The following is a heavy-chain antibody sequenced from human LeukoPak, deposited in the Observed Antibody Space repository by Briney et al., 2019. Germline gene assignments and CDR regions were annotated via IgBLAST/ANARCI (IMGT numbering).Heavy chain of an antibody. CDR2: ISGSGGST. D-gene: IGHD2-15*01. CDR3: AKAPVTSCRGAFCYPFDY. V-gene: IGHV3-23*01. Sequence: GGSLRLSCAASGFTFSSYGMSWVRQAPGKGLEWVSAISGSGGSTYYADSVKGRFTISRDTSRSTLYLQMNSLRAEDAAVYYCAKAPVTSCRGAFCYPFDYWGQGTLVTVSS. CDR1: GFTFSSYG. J-gene: IGHJ4*02.